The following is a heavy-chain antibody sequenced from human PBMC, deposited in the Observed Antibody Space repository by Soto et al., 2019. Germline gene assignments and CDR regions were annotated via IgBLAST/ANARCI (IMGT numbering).Heavy chain of an antibody. Sequence: QVQLVESGGGVVQPGRSLRLSCAASGFTFSSYGMHWVRQAPGKGLEGVAVISYDGSNKYYADSVKGRFTISRDNSKNTLYMQMNSMRAEDTAVYYCAKDYDSSGYYPYYFDSWGQGNLVTVSS. CDR1: GFTFSSYG. CDR3: AKDYDSSGYYPYYFDS. J-gene: IGHJ4*02. V-gene: IGHV3-30*18. D-gene: IGHD3-22*01. CDR2: ISYDGSNK.